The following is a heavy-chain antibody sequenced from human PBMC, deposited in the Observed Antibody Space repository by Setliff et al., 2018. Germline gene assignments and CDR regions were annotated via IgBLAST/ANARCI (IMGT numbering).Heavy chain of an antibody. J-gene: IGHJ6*03. CDR2: IYHDGSSKFNPSV. CDR3: ARIRGFQYMDV. Sequence: PSETLSLTCAVSGVSINSLTWWSWVRQPPGKGLEWIGEIYHDGSSKFNPSVNYSPSLKSRITISMDTSKNQFSLKLSSVTAADMAVYYCARIRGFQYMDVWGKGTTVTVSS. CDR1: GVSINSLTW. V-gene: IGHV4-4*02. D-gene: IGHD3-3*01.